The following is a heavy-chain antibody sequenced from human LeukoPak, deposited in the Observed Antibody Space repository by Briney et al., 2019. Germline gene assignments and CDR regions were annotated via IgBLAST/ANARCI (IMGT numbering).Heavy chain of an antibody. CDR2: IYYSGST. CDR1: GGSISSYY. D-gene: IGHD3-10*01. V-gene: IGHV4-59*01. J-gene: IGHJ5*02. CDR3: ARSRVGSYYSKDWFDP. Sequence: TSETLSLTCTVSGGSISSYYWSWIRQPPGKGLEWIGYIYYSGSTNYNPSLKSRVTISVDASKNQFSLKLSSVTAADTAVYYCARSRVGSYYSKDWFDPWGQGTLVTVSS.